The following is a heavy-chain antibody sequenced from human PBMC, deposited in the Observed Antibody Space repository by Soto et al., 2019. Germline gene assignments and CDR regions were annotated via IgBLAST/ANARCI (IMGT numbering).Heavy chain of an antibody. CDR1: GYTFTSYG. J-gene: IGHJ4*02. CDR3: ARGRYGEY. CDR2: ISAHNGNT. Sequence: QFHLVQSGAEVKKPGASVKVSCKASGYTFTSYGITWVRQAPGQGLEWMGWISAHNGNTDYAQKLQGRVIVTRDTSTSTAYMELRSLRSDDTAVYYCARGRYGEYWGQGALVTVSS. D-gene: IGHD3-10*01. V-gene: IGHV1-18*01.